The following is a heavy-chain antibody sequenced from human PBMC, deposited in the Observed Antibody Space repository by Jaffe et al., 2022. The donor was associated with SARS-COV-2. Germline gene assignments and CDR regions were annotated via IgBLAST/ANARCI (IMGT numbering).Heavy chain of an antibody. CDR3: TTDPADTAMVTFDY. V-gene: IGHV3-15*01. CDR1: GFTFSNAW. D-gene: IGHD5-18*01. J-gene: IGHJ4*02. Sequence: EVQLVESGGGLVKPGGSLRLSCAASGFTFSNAWMSWVRQAPGKGLEWVGRIKSKTDGGTTDYAAPVKGRFTISRDDSKNTLYLQMNSLKTEDTAVYYCTTDPADTAMVTFDYWGQGTLVTVSS. CDR2: IKSKTDGGTT.